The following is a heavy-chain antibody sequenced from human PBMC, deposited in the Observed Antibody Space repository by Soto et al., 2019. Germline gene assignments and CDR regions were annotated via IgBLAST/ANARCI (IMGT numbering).Heavy chain of an antibody. CDR2: IYWDDDK. V-gene: IGHV2-5*02. CDR1: GFSLSTSGVG. J-gene: IGHJ4*02. Sequence: QITLKESGPTQVKPTQTLTLTCTFSGFSLSTSGVGVGWIRQPPGKALEWLALIYWDDDKRYSPSLKNRLTITKDTSNNQVVLTMTNMDPVDTATYYGARDSSGYYGFDYWGQGTLVTVSS. D-gene: IGHD3-22*01. CDR3: ARDSSGYYGFDY.